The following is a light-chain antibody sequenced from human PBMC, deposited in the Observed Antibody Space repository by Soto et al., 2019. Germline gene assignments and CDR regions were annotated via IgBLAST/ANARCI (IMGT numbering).Light chain of an antibody. CDR3: QTWGPGIRV. V-gene: IGLV4-69*01. CDR2: INRDGSH. J-gene: IGLJ3*02. Sequence: QLVLTQSPSASASLGASVKLTCTLSSEHSRYAMAWHQQQPERGPRFLMRINRDGSHTKGDGIPDRFSGSSFGAERYLTISSLQSEDEATYYCQTWGPGIRVFGGGTKVTVL. CDR1: SEHSRYA.